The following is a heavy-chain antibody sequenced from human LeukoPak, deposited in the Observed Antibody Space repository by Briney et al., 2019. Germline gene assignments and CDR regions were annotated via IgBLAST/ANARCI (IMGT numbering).Heavy chain of an antibody. J-gene: IGHJ6*03. CDR3: ARDGTRRYMDV. Sequence: PSQTLSPTCTVSGGSISSGSYYWSWIRQPAGKGLEWIGRIYTSGSTNYNPSLKSRVTISVDTSKNQFSLKLSSVTAADTAVYYCARDGTRRYMDVWGKGTTVTVSS. D-gene: IGHD1-14*01. CDR1: GGSISSGSYY. CDR2: IYTSGST. V-gene: IGHV4-61*02.